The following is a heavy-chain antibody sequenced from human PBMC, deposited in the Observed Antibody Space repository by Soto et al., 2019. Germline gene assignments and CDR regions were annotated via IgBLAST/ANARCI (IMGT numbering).Heavy chain of an antibody. CDR1: GYTFTSYG. CDR3: ARDHGGDKADYYYYGMAV. CDR2: ISAYNGNT. D-gene: IGHD5-18*01. J-gene: IGHJ6*02. V-gene: IGHV1-18*01. Sequence: ASVKVSCKASGYTFTSYGISWVRQAPGQGLEWMGWISAYNGNTNYAQKLQGRVTMTTDTSTSTAYMELRSLRSDDTAVYYCARDHGGDKADYYYYGMAVWGQGTTVTVSS.